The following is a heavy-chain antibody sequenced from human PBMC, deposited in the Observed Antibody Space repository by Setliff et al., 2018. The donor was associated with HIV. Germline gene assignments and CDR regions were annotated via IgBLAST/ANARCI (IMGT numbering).Heavy chain of an antibody. CDR3: AGGEDYGDYNNWFDP. D-gene: IGHD4-17*01. CDR1: GGSVMSDHSS. V-gene: IGHV4-39*02. CDR2: MSSSGTA. Sequence: PSETLSLTCTVSGGSVMSDHSSWGWIRQPPGKGLEWIGTMSSSGTAYYNPSLKSRVIISVDTSKNHFSLKLGSVTAADTSVYYCAGGEDYGDYNNWFDPWGQGILVTVSS. J-gene: IGHJ5*02.